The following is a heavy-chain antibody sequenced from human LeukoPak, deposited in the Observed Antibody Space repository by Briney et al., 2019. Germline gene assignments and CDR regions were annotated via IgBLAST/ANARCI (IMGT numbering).Heavy chain of an antibody. CDR3: ARDPTFGGFIAKTFDY. Sequence: QAGGSLRLSCAASGFTLSSYAMHWVRQAPGKGLAWVAVISYDGSNKYYADSVKGRFTISRDNSKNTLYLQMNSLRAEDTAVYYCARDPTFGGFIAKTFDYWGQGTLVTVSS. V-gene: IGHV3-30-3*01. CDR2: ISYDGSNK. CDR1: GFTLSSYA. D-gene: IGHD3-16*02. J-gene: IGHJ4*02.